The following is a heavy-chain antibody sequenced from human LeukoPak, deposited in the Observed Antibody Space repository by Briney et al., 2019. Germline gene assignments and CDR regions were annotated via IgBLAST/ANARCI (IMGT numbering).Heavy chain of an antibody. V-gene: IGHV4-31*03. CDR1: GGSINSGGYY. D-gene: IGHD3-22*01. J-gene: IGHJ4*02. Sequence: SSQTPSLTCTVSGGSINSGGYYWSWIRQHPGKGLEWIGYIYYSGSTYYNPSLKSRVTISVDTSKHQFSLKLSSVTAADTAVYYCARAYYYDSSGFITDYWGQGTLVADSS. CDR2: IYYSGST. CDR3: ARAYYYDSSGFITDY.